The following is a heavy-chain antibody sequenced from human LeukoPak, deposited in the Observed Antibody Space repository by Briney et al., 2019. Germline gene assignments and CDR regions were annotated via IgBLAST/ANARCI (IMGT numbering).Heavy chain of an antibody. D-gene: IGHD5-12*01. J-gene: IGHJ6*03. CDR2: INQDEI. V-gene: IGHV3-7*01. Sequence: GGSLRLSCVASGFTFSSSWMSWVRQGPGKGLEWVASINQDEIHYVDAVRGRFTISRDNAKNSLYLQMNSLTADDTAVYYCARDHTGYEYGSFSYHYQYMDVWGKGTTVTVSS. CDR1: GFTFSSSW. CDR3: ARDHTGYEYGSFSYHYQYMDV.